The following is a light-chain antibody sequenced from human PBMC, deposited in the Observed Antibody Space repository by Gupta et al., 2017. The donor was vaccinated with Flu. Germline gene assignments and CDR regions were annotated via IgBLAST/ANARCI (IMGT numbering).Light chain of an antibody. CDR2: NEK. CDR1: NIGSKG. V-gene: IGLV3-21*02. Sequence: SSVLLQQPPVSVAPAQSATIPSWGSNIGSKGGHWYQQKPGQAPVLVVFNEKDRPSGIPERFSGSNSGNTATLTIIRVEAGDEADYYCQVWLDSSDQHVFGPGTKVTVL. CDR3: QVWLDSSDQHV. J-gene: IGLJ1*01.